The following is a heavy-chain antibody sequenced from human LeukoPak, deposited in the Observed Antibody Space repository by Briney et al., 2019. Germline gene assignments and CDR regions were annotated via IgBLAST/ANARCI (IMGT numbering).Heavy chain of an antibody. D-gene: IGHD4-17*01. CDR1: GGSISSSSYY. V-gene: IGHV4-39*01. CDR2: IYYSGSA. Sequence: SETLSLTCTVSGGSISSSSYYWGWIRQPPGKGLEWIGSIYYSGSAYYNPSLKSRVTISVDTSKNQFSLKLRSVTAADTAVYYCARPQGPPQHAYGDRRGRNWFDPWGQGTLVTVSS. CDR3: ARPQGPPQHAYGDRRGRNWFDP. J-gene: IGHJ5*02.